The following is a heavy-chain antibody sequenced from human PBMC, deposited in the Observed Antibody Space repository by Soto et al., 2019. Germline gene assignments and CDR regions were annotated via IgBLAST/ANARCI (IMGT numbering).Heavy chain of an antibody. CDR3: TKVVGHLPGRYSCYPYYYLDV. D-gene: IGHD5-12*01. V-gene: IGHV3-15*01. CDR1: GFTFRNAW. Sequence: EDPLVESGGGLVKPGGSLRLSCAASGFTFRNAWMSWVRQAPGKGLEWVGRIKTNTDGGTTDYAAPVKDRFTISRDDSKTTLFLQMHSLKPEDTAVYYCTKVVGHLPGRYSCYPYYYLDVWGKGTTVTVSS. J-gene: IGHJ6*03. CDR2: IKTNTDGGTT.